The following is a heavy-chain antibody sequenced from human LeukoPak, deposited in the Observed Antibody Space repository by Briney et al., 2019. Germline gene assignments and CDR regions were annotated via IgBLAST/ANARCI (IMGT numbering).Heavy chain of an antibody. CDR3: ALSSRGYCSSTSCATQFDY. CDR2: IHHSGST. Sequence: SQTLSLTCAVSGGSISSGGYSWSWIRQPPGKGLEWIGYIHHSGSTYYNPSLKSRVTISVDRSKNQFSLKLSSVTAADTAVYYCALSSRGYCSSTSCATQFDYWGQGTLVTVSS. J-gene: IGHJ4*02. V-gene: IGHV4-30-2*01. D-gene: IGHD2-2*01. CDR1: GGSISSGGYS.